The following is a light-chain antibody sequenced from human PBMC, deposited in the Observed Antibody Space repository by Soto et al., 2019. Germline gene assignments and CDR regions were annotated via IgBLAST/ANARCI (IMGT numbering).Light chain of an antibody. V-gene: IGKV3-20*01. J-gene: IGKJ1*01. Sequence: EIVMTQSPATLSVSPGKSATLSCMASQSVSSNFAWYQQKPGQAPRLLIYGVSVRATGIPDRFSGSGSGTDFTLTISRLEPEDFAVYYCQQYGSSLWTFGQGTKVDI. CDR1: QSVSSN. CDR3: QQYGSSLWT. CDR2: GVS.